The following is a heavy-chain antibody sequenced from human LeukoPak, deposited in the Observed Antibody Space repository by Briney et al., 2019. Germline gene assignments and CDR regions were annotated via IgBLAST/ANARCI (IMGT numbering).Heavy chain of an antibody. Sequence: GSLRLSCAASGFTFRNYGFHWVRQAPGKGLEWVAVISHDGSEKKYAESVQGRFTISRDNSKKTVSLQMNSLRPDYPAVYYCSKGQLRYFDWLSSFYYYGMDVWGQGTTVTVSS. CDR3: SKGQLRYFDWLSSFYYYGMDV. CDR2: ISHDGSEK. D-gene: IGHD3-9*01. CDR1: GFTFRNYG. J-gene: IGHJ6*02. V-gene: IGHV3-30*18.